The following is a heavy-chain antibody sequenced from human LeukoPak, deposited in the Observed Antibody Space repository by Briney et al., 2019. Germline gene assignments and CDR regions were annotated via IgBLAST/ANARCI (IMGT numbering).Heavy chain of an antibody. J-gene: IGHJ4*02. V-gene: IGHV4-39*07. Sequence: SDTLSLTCTVSGGSVSISSYYWGWIRQPPGKGLEWIGTIYYSGNTYYNPSLKSRVTISVDTSRNQFSLKLSSVTAADTAVYYCARYHSGYDDYWGQGTLVTVSS. CDR3: ARYHSGYDDY. D-gene: IGHD5-12*01. CDR1: GGSVSISSYY. CDR2: IYYSGNT.